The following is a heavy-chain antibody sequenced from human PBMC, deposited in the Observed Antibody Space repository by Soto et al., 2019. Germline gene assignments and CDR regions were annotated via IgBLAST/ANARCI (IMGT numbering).Heavy chain of an antibody. D-gene: IGHD3-16*01. CDR3: ASSSLFENYYYYGMDV. CDR2: IYTSGST. V-gene: IGHV4-4*07. J-gene: IGHJ6*02. CDR1: GGSISSYY. Sequence: SETLSLTCTVSGGSISSYYWSWIRQPAGKGLEWIGRIYTSGSTNYNPSLKSRVTMSVDTSKNQFSLKLSSVTAADTAVYYCASSSLFENYYYYGMDVWGQGTTVTVSS.